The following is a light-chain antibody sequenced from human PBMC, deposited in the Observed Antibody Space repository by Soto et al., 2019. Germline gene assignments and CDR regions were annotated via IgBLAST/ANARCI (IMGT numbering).Light chain of an antibody. J-gene: IGLJ1*01. CDR3: CSYPGSSTYV. V-gene: IGLV2-23*01. Sequence: QSVLTQPASVSGSPGQSITISCTGTSSDVGSYNLVSWFQQHPGKAPKLMIYEGNKRPSGVSTRFSGSKSGNTASLTISGLQAEDEADYYCCSYPGSSTYVFGTGTKVTVL. CDR1: SSDVGSYNL. CDR2: EGN.